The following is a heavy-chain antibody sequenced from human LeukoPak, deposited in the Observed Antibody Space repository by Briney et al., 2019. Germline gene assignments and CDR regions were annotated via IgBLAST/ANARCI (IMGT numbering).Heavy chain of an antibody. Sequence: SETLSLTCTVSGGSISSYYWSWIRQPPGKGPEWIGYIYYSGSTNYNPSLKSRVTISVDTSKNQFSLKLSSVTAADTAVYYCARDGITMVRGVINGAFDIWGQGIMVTVSS. CDR2: IYYSGST. D-gene: IGHD3-10*01. V-gene: IGHV4-59*01. J-gene: IGHJ3*02. CDR3: ARDGITMVRGVINGAFDI. CDR1: GGSISSYY.